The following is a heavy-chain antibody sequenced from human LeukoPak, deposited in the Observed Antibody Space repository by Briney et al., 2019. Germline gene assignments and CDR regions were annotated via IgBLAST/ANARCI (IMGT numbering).Heavy chain of an antibody. J-gene: IGHJ4*02. CDR1: GYSXXSYW. Sequence: LXIXXKXSGYSXXSYWIXWVRQMPGKGLEWMGIIYPGDSDTRYSPSFQGQVTISADKSISTAYLQWSSLKASDTAMYYCARTGATKGLDYWGQGTLVTVSS. D-gene: IGHD1-26*01. V-gene: IGHV5-51*01. CDR2: IYPGDSDT. CDR3: ARTGATKGLDY.